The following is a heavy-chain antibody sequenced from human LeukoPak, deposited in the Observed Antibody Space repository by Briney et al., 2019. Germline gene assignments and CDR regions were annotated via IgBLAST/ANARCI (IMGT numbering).Heavy chain of an antibody. CDR2: ILSSGGT. CDR3: ARTNQISETAFDI. V-gene: IGHV4-59*01. D-gene: IGHD1-14*01. J-gene: IGHJ3*02. Sequence: SETLSLTCLVSGASISRYYWTWIRQPPGKGLEWIGYILSSGGTNYNPSVKSRVTISVDTSKNQFSLKLSSVTAADTAVYYCARTNQISETAFDIWGQGTMVIVSS. CDR1: GASISRYY.